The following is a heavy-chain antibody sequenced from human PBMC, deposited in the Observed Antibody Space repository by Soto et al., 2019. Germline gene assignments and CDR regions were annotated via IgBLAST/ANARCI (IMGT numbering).Heavy chain of an antibody. J-gene: IGHJ4*02. CDR1: GYTFTGHY. V-gene: IGHV1-2*02. CDR3: GRGRSGQIVVFY. D-gene: IGHD1-26*01. Sequence: GPSVKVSCKASGYTFTGHYIHWVRQAPEQGPEWMGEIGPESGATRYAQRFQGRVTMTRDMSITTVYMELNNRSPDDTAVYYCGRGRSGQIVVFYWGQGTPVTVSS. CDR2: IGPESGAT.